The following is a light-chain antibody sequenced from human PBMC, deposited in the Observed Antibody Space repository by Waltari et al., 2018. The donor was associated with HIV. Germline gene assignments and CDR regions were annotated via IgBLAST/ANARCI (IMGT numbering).Light chain of an antibody. CDR3: QQHDNFPLT. CDR2: DAS. V-gene: IGKV1-33*01. J-gene: IGKJ4*01. CDR1: QDISNY. Sequence: SSLSASVGDRVTITCQASQDISNYLNWYQQKPGKAPKVLIYDASTLETGVPSRFSGSGSGTDFTFTITSLQPEDFATYYCQQHDNFPLTFGGGTKVDIK.